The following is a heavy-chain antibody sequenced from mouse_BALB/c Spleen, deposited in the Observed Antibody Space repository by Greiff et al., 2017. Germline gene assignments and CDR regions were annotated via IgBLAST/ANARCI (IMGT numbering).Heavy chain of an antibody. CDR3: ARGTTVVAKGYFDV. CDR1: GFTFSSYA. V-gene: IGHV5-9-4*01. J-gene: IGHJ1*01. Sequence: EVMLVESGGGLVKPGGSLKLSCAASGFTFSSYAMSWVRQSPEKRLEWVAEISSGGSYTYYPDTVTGRFTISRDNAKNTLYLEMSSLRSEDTAMYYCARGTTVVAKGYFDVWGAGTTVTVSS. D-gene: IGHD1-1*01. CDR2: ISSGGSYT.